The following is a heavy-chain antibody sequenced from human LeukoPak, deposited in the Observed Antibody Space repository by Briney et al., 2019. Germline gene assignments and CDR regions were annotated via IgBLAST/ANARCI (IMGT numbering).Heavy chain of an antibody. Sequence: GGSLRLSCAASGFTFSSYEMNWVRQAPGKGLEWVSYISSSGSTIYYADSVKGRFTIYRDNAKNSLYLQMNSLRAEDTAVYYCARDRFDSKGAFDIWGQGTMVTISS. CDR2: ISSSGSTI. J-gene: IGHJ3*02. V-gene: IGHV3-48*03. CDR3: ARDRFDSKGAFDI. CDR1: GFTFSSYE. D-gene: IGHD3-22*01.